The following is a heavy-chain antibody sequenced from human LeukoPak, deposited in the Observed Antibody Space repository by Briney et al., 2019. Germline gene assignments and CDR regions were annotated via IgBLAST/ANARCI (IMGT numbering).Heavy chain of an antibody. CDR1: GFTFSRYG. D-gene: IGHD2-8*02. Sequence: PAGRSLRLSCAASGFTFSRYGMHWVRQAPGKGLEWVAVISYDGSNKYYADSVKGRFTISRDNSKNTLYLQMNSLRAEDTAVYYCAKESPTGGNFDYWGQGTLVTVSS. J-gene: IGHJ4*02. V-gene: IGHV3-30*18. CDR3: AKESPTGGNFDY. CDR2: ISYDGSNK.